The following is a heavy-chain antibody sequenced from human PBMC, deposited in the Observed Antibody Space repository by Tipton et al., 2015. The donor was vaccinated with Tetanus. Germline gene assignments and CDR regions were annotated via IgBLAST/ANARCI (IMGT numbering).Heavy chain of an antibody. CDR3: TRHVVEAVPRWFDP. Sequence: TLSLICTVSGDSISSSEYYWGWIRQPPGEGLEWIASVYYDGSAYTNPSLKSRIAISIDTSGSQFSLKVHSVTAADTAFYYCTRHVVEAVPRWFDPWGQGTLVTVSS. D-gene: IGHD2-2*01. CDR2: VYYDGSA. V-gene: IGHV4-39*01. J-gene: IGHJ5*02. CDR1: GDSISSSEYY.